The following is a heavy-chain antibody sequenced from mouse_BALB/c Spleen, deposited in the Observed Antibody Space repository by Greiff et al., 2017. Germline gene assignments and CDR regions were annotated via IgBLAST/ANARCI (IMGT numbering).Heavy chain of an antibody. D-gene: IGHD1-1*01. CDR1: GFTFSSYA. CDR3: ARENYGRAYAMDY. V-gene: IGHV5-6-5*01. J-gene: IGHJ4*01. CDR2: ISSGGST. Sequence: DVMLVESGGGLVKPGGSLKLSCAASGFTFSSYAMSWVRQTPEKRLEWVASISSGGSTYYPDSVKGRFTISRDNARNILYLQMSSLRSEDTAMYYCARENYGRAYAMDYWGQGTSVTVSS.